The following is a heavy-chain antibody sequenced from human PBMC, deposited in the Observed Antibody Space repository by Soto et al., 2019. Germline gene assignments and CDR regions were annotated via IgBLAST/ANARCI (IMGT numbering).Heavy chain of an antibody. D-gene: IGHD4-17*01. J-gene: IGHJ6*02. CDR1: GFTFSSYA. CDR3: ARDRGSGDYGRDYYYGMDV. V-gene: IGHV3-30-3*01. Sequence: GGSLRLSCAASGFTFSSYAMHWVRQAPGKGLEWVAVISYDGSNKYYADSVKGRFTISRDNSKNTLYLQMNSLRAEDTAVYYCARDRGSGDYGRDYYYGMDVWGQGTTVTVSS. CDR2: ISYDGSNK.